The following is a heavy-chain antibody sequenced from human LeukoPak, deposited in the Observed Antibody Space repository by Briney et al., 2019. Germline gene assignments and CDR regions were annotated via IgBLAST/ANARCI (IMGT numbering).Heavy chain of an antibody. CDR1: GYSINNGYY. J-gene: IGHJ4*02. V-gene: IGHV4-38-2*02. D-gene: IGHD5-12*01. CDR2: IFHGGST. CDR3: ARDRKYNGYLDY. Sequence: SETLSLTCAVSGYSINNGYYWGWIRQPPGKGLEWIGTIFHGGSTFYNPSLKSRVTIPVDTSRNQFSLKLKSVAAADTAVYYCARDRKYNGYLDYWGQGILVTVSS.